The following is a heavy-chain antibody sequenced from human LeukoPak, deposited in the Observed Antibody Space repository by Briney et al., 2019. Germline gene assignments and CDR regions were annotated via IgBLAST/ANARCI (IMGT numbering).Heavy chain of an antibody. Sequence: LGESLKISRKGSGYDFTSYWIGRVRQMPGKGLEWMGIIYPADSDTTYSPSFQGQVTISADKSISTAYLQWTSLKASESATYYCARRWHYYDSGGYYVEGPFDSWGQGTLVTVSS. CDR3: ARRWHYYDSGGYYVEGPFDS. CDR1: GYDFTSYW. V-gene: IGHV5-51*01. D-gene: IGHD3-22*01. CDR2: IYPADSDT. J-gene: IGHJ4*02.